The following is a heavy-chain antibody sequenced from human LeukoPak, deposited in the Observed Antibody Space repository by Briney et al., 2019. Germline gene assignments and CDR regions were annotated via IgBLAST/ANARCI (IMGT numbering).Heavy chain of an antibody. CDR2: IYYSGST. J-gene: IGHJ6*02. CDR3: AREIRGYSGYERVYYYGTDV. D-gene: IGHD5-12*01. CDR1: GGSISSYY. V-gene: IGHV4-59*01. Sequence: SETLSLTCTVSGGSISSYYWSWIWQPPGKGLEWIGYIYYSGSTNYNPSLKSRVTISVDTSKNQFSLKLSSVTAADTAVYYCAREIRGYSGYERVYYYGTDVWGQGTTVTVSS.